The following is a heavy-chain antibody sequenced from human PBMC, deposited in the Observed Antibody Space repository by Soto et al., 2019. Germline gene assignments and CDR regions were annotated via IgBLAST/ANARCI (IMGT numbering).Heavy chain of an antibody. J-gene: IGHJ6*02. Sequence: SGESLKISCQASGYSFTTYWISWVRQMPGKGLECMGRIDPTDSYTDYGPSFEGHVTMSVDRSINTAYLEWSSLKASDSAMYYCARTESGYSYGFADVWGQGTTVTVSS. CDR1: GYSFTTYW. CDR3: ARTESGYSYGFADV. D-gene: IGHD5-18*01. CDR2: IDPTDSYT. V-gene: IGHV5-10-1*01.